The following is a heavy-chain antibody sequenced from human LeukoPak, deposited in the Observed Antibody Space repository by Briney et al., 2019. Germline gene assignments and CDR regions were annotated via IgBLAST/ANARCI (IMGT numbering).Heavy chain of an antibody. V-gene: IGHV3-21*01. D-gene: IGHD3-22*01. CDR3: PRAKTYYYDSPTI. Sequence: GGSLRLSCAPSGFTFSTYTTTWVRQAPGKGLEWVSSISTSSNYIYYADSVRGRLTISRINAKNSLYLQMNSLSAQDRPVYSFPRAKTYYYDSPTIWGQGTLGTVSS. J-gene: IGHJ3*02. CDR1: GFTFSTYT. CDR2: ISTSSNYI.